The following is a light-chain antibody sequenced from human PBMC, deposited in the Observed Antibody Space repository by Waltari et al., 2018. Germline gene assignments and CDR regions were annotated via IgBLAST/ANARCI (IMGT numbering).Light chain of an antibody. CDR3: QQYFMTPT. CDR1: QVILGY. J-gene: IGKJ1*01. Sequence: TQLTQSPSSLAASVGDRVTISCRTSQVILGYLAWYQPQPGKAPQLLIYAASPLQSGVPSRFSGSGSGMDFNITISSLQAEDVAVYYCQQYFMTPTFGQGTRVEIK. CDR2: AAS. V-gene: IGKV1-9*01.